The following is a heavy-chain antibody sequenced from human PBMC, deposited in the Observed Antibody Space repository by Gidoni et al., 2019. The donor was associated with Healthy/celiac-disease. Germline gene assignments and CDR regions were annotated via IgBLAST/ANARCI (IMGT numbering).Heavy chain of an antibody. J-gene: IGHJ2*01. Sequence: QVQLVQSGAEVKKAGSSVKVCCKAYGGTFSSYALSWVRQAPGQVLEWIGGIMPIFGPANYALKFQCRVTITADKSTSTAYMELSSLRSEDTAVYYFAIAHMVVRVVHFDLWCRGTLVTVSS. CDR2: IMPIFGPA. D-gene: IGHD3-10*01. V-gene: IGHV1-69*06. CDR3: AIAHMVVRVVHFDL. CDR1: GGTFSSYA.